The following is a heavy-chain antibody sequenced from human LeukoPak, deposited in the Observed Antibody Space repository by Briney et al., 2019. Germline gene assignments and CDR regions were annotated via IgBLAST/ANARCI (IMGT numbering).Heavy chain of an antibody. CDR1: GGSFSGYY. D-gene: IGHD3-10*02. J-gene: IGHJ4*02. Sequence: SETLSLTCAVYGGSFSGYYWSWIRQPPGKGLEWIGEINHSGSTNYNPSLKSRVTISVDTSKNQFSPKLSSVTAADTAVYYCARHAPLYGRKMPFDYWGQGTLVTVSS. CDR3: ARHAPLYGRKMPFDY. V-gene: IGHV4-34*01. CDR2: INHSGST.